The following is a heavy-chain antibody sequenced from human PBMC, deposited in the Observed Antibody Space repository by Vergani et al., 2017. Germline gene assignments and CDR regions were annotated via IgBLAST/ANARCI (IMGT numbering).Heavy chain of an antibody. D-gene: IGHD4-17*01. Sequence: QVQLVQSGAEVKKPGASVKVSCKVSGYTLTELSMHWVRQAPGKGLEWMGGFDPEDGETIYAQKVQGRVTMTEDTSTETAYMGLSSLRSEDTAVYYCATADYGYLEGQGWFDPWGQGTLVTVSS. CDR3: ATADYGYLEGQGWFDP. V-gene: IGHV1-24*01. CDR2: FDPEDGET. J-gene: IGHJ5*02. CDR1: GYTLTELS.